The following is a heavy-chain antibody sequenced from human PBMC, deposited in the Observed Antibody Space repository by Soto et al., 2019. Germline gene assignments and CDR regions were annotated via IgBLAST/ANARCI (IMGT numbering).Heavy chain of an antibody. D-gene: IGHD5-18*01. J-gene: IGHJ6*02. V-gene: IGHV4-39*01. Sequence: PSETLSLTCTVSGGSISSSTYYWCWIRQPPGKGLEWIGSIYYSGSTYYSPSLKSRVTISVDTSKNQFSLKLTSVTAADTAVYYCARQSGYSYAYGYYYYGMDVWGQGTTVTVSS. CDR3: ARQSGYSYAYGYYYYGMDV. CDR2: IYYSGST. CDR1: GGSISSSTYY.